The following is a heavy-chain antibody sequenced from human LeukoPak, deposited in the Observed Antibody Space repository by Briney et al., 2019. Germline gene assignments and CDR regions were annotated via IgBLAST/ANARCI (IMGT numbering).Heavy chain of an antibody. CDR3: AKGHFASSSFFDY. V-gene: IGHV3-23*02. D-gene: IGHD6-6*01. Sequence: PGGSLRLSCAASGFTVSSSYMIWVRETAGKGREWGSAISGSGDSTFYRDSVKGRFTISRDNSKNTLYLQMNSLRVEDTALYYCAKGHFASSSFFDYWGPGTLVTVSS. J-gene: IGHJ4*02. CDR2: ISGSGDST. CDR1: GFTVSSSY.